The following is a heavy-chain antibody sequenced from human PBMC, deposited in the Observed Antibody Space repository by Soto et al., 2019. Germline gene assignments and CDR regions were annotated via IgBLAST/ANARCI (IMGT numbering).Heavy chain of an antibody. D-gene: IGHD7-27*01. CDR1: GDSISNLYYF. CDR2: IEKSATT. Sequence: SETLSLTCSVSGDSISNLYYFWPWIRQPPVHALEYIGHIEKSATTYYNPSFESRVAISVDTSKSQFPLNVTSVTAADTAVYFCARGRYCLTGRCFPNWFDSWGQGALVTVSS. CDR3: ARGRYCLTGRCFPNWFDS. V-gene: IGHV4-30-4*01. J-gene: IGHJ5*01.